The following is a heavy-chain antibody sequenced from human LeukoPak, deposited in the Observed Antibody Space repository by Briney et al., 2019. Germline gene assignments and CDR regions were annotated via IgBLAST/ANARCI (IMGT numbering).Heavy chain of an antibody. CDR3: ARGRPVDC. J-gene: IGHJ4*02. CDR2: ISSSSSTI. V-gene: IGHV3-48*01. CDR1: GFTFSTHN. Sequence: PGGSLRLSCAASGFTFSTHNLNWVRQAPGKGLEWVSYISSSSSTIYYADSVKGRFTISRDNAKNSLYLQMNSLRAEYTAVYYCARGRPVDCWGQGTLVTVSS.